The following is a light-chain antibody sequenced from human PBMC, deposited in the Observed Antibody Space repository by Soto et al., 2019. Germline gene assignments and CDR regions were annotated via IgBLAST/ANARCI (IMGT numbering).Light chain of an antibody. V-gene: IGKV3-15*01. CDR1: QRLSSN. CDR2: GVS. CDR3: QQYKNWLALT. Sequence: EIVMTQSPATLSVSPGERATLSCRASQRLSSNLAWYQQNPGQAPRLLIYGVSTRATGVPARFSGSGSGTEFTLTISSLQSEDSAVYYCQQYKNWLALTFGGGTKVDI. J-gene: IGKJ4*01.